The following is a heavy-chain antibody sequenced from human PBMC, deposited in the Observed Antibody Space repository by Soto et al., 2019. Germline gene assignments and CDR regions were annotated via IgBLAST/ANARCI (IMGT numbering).Heavy chain of an antibody. J-gene: IGHJ5*02. D-gene: IGHD3-22*01. CDR2: INPNSGGT. V-gene: IGHV1-2*02. Sequence: ASVKVSCKASGYTFTDYYMPWVRQAPGQGLEWMGWINPNSGGTNYAQKFQGRVTMTRDTSISTAYMELSRLRSDDTAVYYCARDSSGYYWYNWFDPWGQGTLVTVSS. CDR3: ARDSSGYYWYNWFDP. CDR1: GYTFTDYY.